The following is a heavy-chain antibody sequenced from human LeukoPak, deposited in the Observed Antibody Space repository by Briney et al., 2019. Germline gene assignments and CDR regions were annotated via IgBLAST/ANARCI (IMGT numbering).Heavy chain of an antibody. Sequence: SETLSLTCTVSGYSISSGYYWGWIRQPPGKGLEWIGSIYESGSTYYNPSLKSRVTISVDTSKNQFSLRMNSVTAADTAAYYCARGKSRGSHIDYWGQGTLVAVSS. D-gene: IGHD1-26*01. CDR2: IYESGST. CDR3: ARGKSRGSHIDY. J-gene: IGHJ4*02. CDR1: GYSISSGYY. V-gene: IGHV4-38-2*02.